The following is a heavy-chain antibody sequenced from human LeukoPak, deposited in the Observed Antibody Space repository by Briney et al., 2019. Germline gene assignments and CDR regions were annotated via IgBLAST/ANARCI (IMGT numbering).Heavy chain of an antibody. V-gene: IGHV4-59*01. CDR2: IYYSGST. J-gene: IGHJ4*02. CDR1: GGSISSYY. CDR3: ARVQTGTHFDY. Sequence: SEALSLTCTVSGGSISSYYWSWIRQPPGKGLEWIGYIYYSGSTNYNPSLKSRVTISVDTSKNQFSLKLSSVTAADTAVYYCARVQTGTHFDYWGQGTLVTVSS. D-gene: IGHD1-7*01.